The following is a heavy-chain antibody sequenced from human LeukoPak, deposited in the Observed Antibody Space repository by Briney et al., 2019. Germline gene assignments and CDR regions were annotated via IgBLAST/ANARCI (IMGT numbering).Heavy chain of an antibody. CDR1: GGSFSGYY. CDR3: TRDPAPDTASTDAFDI. Sequence: SETLSLTCAVYGGSFSGYYWSWIRQPPGKGLEWIGEINHSGSTNYNPSLKSRVTISVDTSKNLFSLKLSSLTAADTAVYYCTRDPAPDTASTDAFDIWGQGTMVTVSS. J-gene: IGHJ3*02. D-gene: IGHD5-18*01. CDR2: INHSGST. V-gene: IGHV4-34*01.